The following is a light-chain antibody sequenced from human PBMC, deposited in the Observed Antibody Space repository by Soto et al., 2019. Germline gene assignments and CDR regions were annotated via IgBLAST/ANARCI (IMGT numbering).Light chain of an antibody. V-gene: IGLV2-8*01. J-gene: IGLJ2*01. CDR3: SSYAGSNNVI. CDR2: EVT. Sequence: QSALTQPPSASGSPGQSVAISCTGTSSDVGGNNYVSWYQQHPGKAPKLMVYEVTKRPSGVPDRFSGSKSGNTASLTVSGHQAEDEADYYCSSYAGSNNVIFGGGTQLTVL. CDR1: SSDVGGNNY.